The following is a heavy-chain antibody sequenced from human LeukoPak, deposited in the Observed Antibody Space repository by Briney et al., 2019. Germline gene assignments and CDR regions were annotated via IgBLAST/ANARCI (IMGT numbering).Heavy chain of an antibody. D-gene: IGHD3-3*01. CDR1: GGSISSYY. J-gene: IGHJ5*02. CDR2: IYYSGST. Sequence: PSETLSLTCTVPGGSISSYYWSWIRQPPGKGLEWIGYIYYSGSTNYNPSLKSRVTISVDTSKNQFSLKLSSVTAADTAVYYCARGHYYDFLSGYFFPAANWFDPWGQGTLVTVSS. CDR3: ARGHYYDFLSGYFFPAANWFDP. V-gene: IGHV4-59*01.